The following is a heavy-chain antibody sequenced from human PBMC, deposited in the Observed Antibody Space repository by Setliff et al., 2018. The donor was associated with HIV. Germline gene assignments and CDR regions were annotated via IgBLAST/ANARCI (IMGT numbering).Heavy chain of an antibody. V-gene: IGHV3-23*01. J-gene: IGHJ5*02. CDR2: ISGSGDGT. Sequence: PGGSLRLSCVVSGFTFSSYAMSWVRQAPGKGLEWVSIISGSGDGTYYADSVKGRFTISRDNSKNTLYLQMKRLRAEDTAAYYCAKGQDGLRYNWFDPWGHGTLVTVSS. CDR3: AKGQDGLRYNWFDP. CDR1: GFTFSSYA.